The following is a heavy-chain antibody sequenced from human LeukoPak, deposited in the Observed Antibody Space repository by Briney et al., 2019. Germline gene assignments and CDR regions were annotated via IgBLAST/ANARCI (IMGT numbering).Heavy chain of an antibody. CDR2: IKQDGSEK. D-gene: IGHD6-19*01. CDR1: GFTFSSYW. V-gene: IGHV3-7*01. Sequence: GGSLRLSCAASGFTFSSYWMSWVRLAPGKGLERVANIKQDGSEKYYVDSVKGRFTISRDNAKNSLYLQMNSLRAEDTAVYYCARPTDSYSSGWYGFDPWGQGTLGTVSS. CDR3: ARPTDSYSSGWYGFDP. J-gene: IGHJ5*02.